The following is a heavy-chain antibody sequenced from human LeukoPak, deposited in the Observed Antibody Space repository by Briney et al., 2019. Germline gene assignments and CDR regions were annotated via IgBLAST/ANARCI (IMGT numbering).Heavy chain of an antibody. D-gene: IGHD5-12*01. CDR1: GGTFSSYA. CDR3: ASNIVATIGNWFDP. V-gene: IGHV1-69*13. Sequence: SVKVSCKASGGTFSSYAISWVRQAPGQGLEWMGGIIPIFGTANYAQKFQGRVTITADEPTSTAYMELSSLRSEDTAVYYCASNIVATIGNWFDPWGQGTLVTVSS. CDR2: IIPIFGTA. J-gene: IGHJ5*02.